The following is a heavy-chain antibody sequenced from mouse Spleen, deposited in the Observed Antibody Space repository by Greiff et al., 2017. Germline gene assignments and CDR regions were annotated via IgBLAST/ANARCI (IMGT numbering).Heavy chain of an antibody. CDR2: IWSDGST. J-gene: IGHJ4*01. CDR3: ARHNWDSSMDY. V-gene: IGHV2-6-1*01. D-gene: IGHD4-1*02. CDR1: GFSLTSYG. Sequence: VNVVESGPGLVAPSQSLSITCTISGFSLTSYGVHWVRQPPGKGLEWLVVIWSDGSTTYNAALKSRLSISKDNSKSQVFLKMNSLQTDDTAMYYCARHNWDSSMDYWGQGTSVTVSS.